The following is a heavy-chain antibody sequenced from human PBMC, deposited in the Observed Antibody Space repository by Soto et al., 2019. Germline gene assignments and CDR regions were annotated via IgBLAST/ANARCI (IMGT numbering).Heavy chain of an antibody. CDR3: ARDNGIAGSFDP. J-gene: IGHJ5*02. CDR2: ISISSRTI. Sequence: GGSLRLSCAASGFTFRSYSMNWVRQAPGKGLEWVSYISISSRTIYYADSVKGRFTISRDDAKNSLHLQMNSLRDEDTAVYYCARDNGIAGSFDPWGKGTLVTVSS. V-gene: IGHV3-48*02. D-gene: IGHD6-13*01. CDR1: GFTFRSYS.